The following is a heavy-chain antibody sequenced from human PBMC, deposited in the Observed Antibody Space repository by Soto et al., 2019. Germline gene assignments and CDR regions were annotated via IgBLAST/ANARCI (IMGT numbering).Heavy chain of an antibody. CDR3: AKDLGYCSSSTCQPPYGMDV. CDR2: ISDSGGRT. D-gene: IGHD2-2*03. V-gene: IGHV3-23*01. CDR1: GLRFRIYA. Sequence: PGGSMRIACAACGLRFRIYAMTGVCQAPGKGLEWVSSISDSGGRTHYADSVKGRFTISRDNSKNTLYLQMNSLRVDDTAVYYCAKDLGYCSSSTCQPPYGMDVWGRGTTVTVSS. J-gene: IGHJ6*02.